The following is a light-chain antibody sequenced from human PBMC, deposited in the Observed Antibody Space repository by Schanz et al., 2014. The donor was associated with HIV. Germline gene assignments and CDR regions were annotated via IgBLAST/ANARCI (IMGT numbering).Light chain of an antibody. V-gene: IGKV3-20*01. CDR2: GAS. Sequence: EIVLTQSPATLSLSPGERATLSCRASQSVSSSYLAWYQHNAGQAPRLLIYGASTRATGIPDRFSGSGSGTDFTLTISRVDPEDFALYYCQQYDTSPSFGQGTRVDIK. CDR1: QSVSSSY. CDR3: QQYDTSPS. J-gene: IGKJ1*01.